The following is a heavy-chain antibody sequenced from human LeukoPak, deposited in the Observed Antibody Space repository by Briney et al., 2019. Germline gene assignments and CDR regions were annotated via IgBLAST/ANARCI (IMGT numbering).Heavy chain of an antibody. CDR2: ISAYNGNT. V-gene: IGHV1-18*04. CDR1: GYTFTSYG. Sequence: ASVKVSCKASGYTFTSYGISWVRQAPGQGLEWMGWISAYNGNTNYAQKLQGRVAMTTDTSTSTAYMELRSLRSDDTAVYYCARDRQDILTGYPLDYWGQGTLVTVSS. D-gene: IGHD3-9*01. J-gene: IGHJ4*02. CDR3: ARDRQDILTGYPLDY.